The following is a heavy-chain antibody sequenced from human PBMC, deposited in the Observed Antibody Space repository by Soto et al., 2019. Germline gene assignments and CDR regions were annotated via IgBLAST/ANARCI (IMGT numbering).Heavy chain of an antibody. CDR2: INNNGDS. V-gene: IGHV4-34*01. Sequence: QVHLQQWGAGLLKPSETLSLTCGVYGGSFGTSYWAWIRQSPEKGLEWIGEINNNGDSNYNPSLKMRVTISLDISENPFSLKLTPVAAADTAVSYCARVTRFPDAFDIWGQGTPVIVSS. J-gene: IGHJ3*02. CDR3: ARVTRFPDAFDI. CDR1: GGSFGTSY.